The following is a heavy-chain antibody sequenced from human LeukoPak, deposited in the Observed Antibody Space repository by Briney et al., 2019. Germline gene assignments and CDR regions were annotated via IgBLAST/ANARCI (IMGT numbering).Heavy chain of an antibody. CDR3: ARARYCRSSSCFFDY. Sequence: GGSLRLSCAASGFTFNNYAMTWVRQAPGKGLEWVSTISTSGDSTYYADSVKGRFTISRDNSKNTLYLQMNSLTAEDTALHYCARARYCRSSSCFFDYWGQGTLVTVSS. J-gene: IGHJ4*02. CDR2: ISTSGDST. D-gene: IGHD2-2*01. V-gene: IGHV3-23*01. CDR1: GFTFNNYA.